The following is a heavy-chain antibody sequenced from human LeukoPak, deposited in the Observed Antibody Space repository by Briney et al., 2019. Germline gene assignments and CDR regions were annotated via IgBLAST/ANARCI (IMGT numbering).Heavy chain of an antibody. V-gene: IGHV3-23*01. Sequence: PGGSLRLSCAASGFTFSSYAMSWVRQAPGKGLEWVSAISGSGGSTYYADSVKGRFTISRDNSKNTLYLQMNSLRAEDTAVYYCAKDPVKPITYKAVAGDYWGQGTLVTVSS. J-gene: IGHJ4*02. CDR2: ISGSGGST. CDR1: GFTFSSYA. CDR3: AKDPVKPITYKAVAGDY. D-gene: IGHD6-19*01.